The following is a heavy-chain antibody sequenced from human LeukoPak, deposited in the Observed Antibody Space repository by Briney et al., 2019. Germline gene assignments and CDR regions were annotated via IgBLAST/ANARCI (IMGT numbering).Heavy chain of an antibody. CDR3: ARDLKRGYSSGRYSWGTGSSNDF. CDR1: GGTFSTYT. Sequence: HVASVKVSCKASGGTFSTYTISWVRQAPGQGLEWMGWISPYNSNTYYAQNLQGRVTMTTDTSTSTTYLELRSLRSDDTAVYYCARDLKRGYSSGRYSWGTGSSNDFWGQGTLVTVSS. J-gene: IGHJ4*02. D-gene: IGHD6-19*01. CDR2: ISPYNSNT. V-gene: IGHV1-18*01.